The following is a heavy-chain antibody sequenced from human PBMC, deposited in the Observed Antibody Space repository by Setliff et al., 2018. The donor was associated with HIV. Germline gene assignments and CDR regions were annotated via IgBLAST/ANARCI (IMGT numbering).Heavy chain of an antibody. Sequence: HPGGSLRLSCAASGFTVSDTHMTWVRQAPGKGLEWVSFIYSDGRTYYGESVKGRFTISRDDSKNTLYLQMHSLRVEDTAAYYCAKGVKWLDPWGQGIQVTSPQ. CDR2: IYSDGRT. CDR1: GFTVSDTH. V-gene: IGHV3-53*01. CDR3: AKGVKWLDP. J-gene: IGHJ5*02. D-gene: IGHD3-16*01.